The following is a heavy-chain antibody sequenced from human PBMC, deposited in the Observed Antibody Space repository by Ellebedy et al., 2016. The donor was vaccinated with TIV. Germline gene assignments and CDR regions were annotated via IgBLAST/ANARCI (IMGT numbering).Heavy chain of an antibody. CDR3: FSYSGDWSREFRDNRFDP. J-gene: IGHJ5*02. CDR1: GGSISSGPYF. CDR2: IYYTGAT. Sequence: SETLSLXXSVSGGSISSGPYFWGWIRQPPGEGLEWVATIYYTGATFYNPSLKSRLALSLDTSKNQLSLKLTSVTAADSAVYYCFSYSGDWSREFRDNRFDPWGQGTLVTVSS. V-gene: IGHV4-39*07. D-gene: IGHD2-21*02.